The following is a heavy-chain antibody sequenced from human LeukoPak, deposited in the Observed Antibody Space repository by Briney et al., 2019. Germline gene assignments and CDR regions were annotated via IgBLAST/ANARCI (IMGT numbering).Heavy chain of an antibody. J-gene: IGHJ3*02. V-gene: IGHV4-59*01. Sequence: SETLSLTCTVSGGSISSYYWSWIRQPPGKGLEWIGYIYYSGSTNYNPSLKSRVTISVDTSKNQFSLKLSSVTAADTAVYYCARDPMLQGRAFDIWGQGTMVTVSP. CDR2: IYYSGST. D-gene: IGHD3-10*01. CDR1: GGSISSYY. CDR3: ARDPMLQGRAFDI.